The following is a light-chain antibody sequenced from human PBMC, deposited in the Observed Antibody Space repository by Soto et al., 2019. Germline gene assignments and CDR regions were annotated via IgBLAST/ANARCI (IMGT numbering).Light chain of an antibody. CDR3: QQYDNLPYT. J-gene: IGKJ2*01. CDR2: DTS. CDR1: QDISNS. V-gene: IGKV1-33*01. Sequence: DIQMTQSPSSLSASVGNRVTITCQASQDISNSLNWFQQKPGKAPKLLIYDTSNLETGVPSRFSGSGSGTDFSFTISSLQPEDIETYYCQQYDNLPYTFGQGNNREIK.